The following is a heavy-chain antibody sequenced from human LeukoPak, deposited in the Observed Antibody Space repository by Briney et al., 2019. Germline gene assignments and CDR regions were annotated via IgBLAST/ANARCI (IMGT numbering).Heavy chain of an antibody. V-gene: IGHV4-39*01. Sequence: PSETLSLTCTVSGGSISSSSYYWGGIRQPPGKGLEWIGSIYYSGSTYYNPSLKSRVTISVDTSKNQFSLKLSSATAADTAVYYCATYNWNYDFANFDYWGQGTLVTVSS. D-gene: IGHD1-7*01. CDR2: IYYSGST. CDR1: GGSISSSSYY. CDR3: ATYNWNYDFANFDY. J-gene: IGHJ4*02.